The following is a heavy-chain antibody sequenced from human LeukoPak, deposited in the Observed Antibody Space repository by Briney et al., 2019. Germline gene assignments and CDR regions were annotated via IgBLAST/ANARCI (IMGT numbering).Heavy chain of an antibody. Sequence: GESLKISCKGSGYSFTSFWIAWVRQMPGKGLEWMGIIYPGDSDTRYSPSFEGQVTVSADKSISTAYLQWSSLKASDTAMYYCARGRYSGTYLSYFDYWAQGTLVTVSS. J-gene: IGHJ4*02. V-gene: IGHV5-51*01. CDR2: IYPGDSDT. CDR3: ARGRYSGTYLSYFDY. CDR1: GYSFTSFW. D-gene: IGHD1-26*01.